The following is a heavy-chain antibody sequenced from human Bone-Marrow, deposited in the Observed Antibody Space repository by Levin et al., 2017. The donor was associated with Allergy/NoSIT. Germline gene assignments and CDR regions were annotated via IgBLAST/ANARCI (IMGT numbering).Heavy chain of an antibody. J-gene: IGHJ4*02. CDR2: TSYNGENK. D-gene: IGHD5-12*01. CDR3: VRGDYSTAFGYSSAY. Sequence: GGSLRLSCVASGFTFSDYSMHWVRQAPGKGLEWVAVTSYNGENKYYAQTVRGRFTISRDNSQKTLSLQLNSLGVEDTAVYYCVRGDYSTAFGYSSAYWGQGTLVAVSS. V-gene: IGHV3-30*03. CDR1: GFTFSDYS.